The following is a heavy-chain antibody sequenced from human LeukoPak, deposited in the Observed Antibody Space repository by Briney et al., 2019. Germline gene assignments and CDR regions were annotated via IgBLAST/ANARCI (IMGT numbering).Heavy chain of an antibody. V-gene: IGHV3-48*01. J-gene: IGHJ4*02. Sequence: GGSLRLSCAASGFTFSSYTVNWVRQAPGKGLEWVSYISSSSSTIYYADSVKGRFTISRDNAKNSLYLQMNSLRAEDTAVYYCAMALTGSIGAFDYWGQGTLVTVSS. CDR1: GFTFSSYT. CDR3: AMALTGSIGAFDY. CDR2: ISSSSSTI. D-gene: IGHD3-9*01.